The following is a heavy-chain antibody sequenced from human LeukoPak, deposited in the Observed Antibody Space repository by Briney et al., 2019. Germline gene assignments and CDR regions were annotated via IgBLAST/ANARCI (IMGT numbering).Heavy chain of an antibody. CDR2: IWYDGGNK. CDR3: AKDHGGNSWYYFDF. V-gene: IGHV3-30*02. CDR1: ALSFNSYG. J-gene: IGHJ4*02. Sequence: GGSLRLSCVASALSFNSYGMTWVRQAPGKGLEWVAFIWYDGGNKYYADSVKGRFTISRDNSKNAVYLQMDSLRAEDTAIYYCAKDHGGNSWYYFDFWGQGTLVTVSS. D-gene: IGHD4-23*01.